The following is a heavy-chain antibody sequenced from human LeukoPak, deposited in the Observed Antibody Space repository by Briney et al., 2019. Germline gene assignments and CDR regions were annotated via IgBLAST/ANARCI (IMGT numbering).Heavy chain of an antibody. CDR2: IIPILGIA. Sequence: ASVKVSCKASGGTFSSYAISWVRQAPGQGLEWMGRIIPILGIANYAQKFQGRVTITADKSTSTAYMELSSLRSEDTAVYYCARSPRANIVVVPAANLDYWGQGTLVTVSS. CDR1: GGTFSSYA. J-gene: IGHJ4*02. V-gene: IGHV1-69*04. D-gene: IGHD2-2*01. CDR3: ARSPRANIVVVPAANLDY.